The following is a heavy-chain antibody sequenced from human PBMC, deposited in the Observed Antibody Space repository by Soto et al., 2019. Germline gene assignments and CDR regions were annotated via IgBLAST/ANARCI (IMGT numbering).Heavy chain of an antibody. V-gene: IGHV1-46*01. CDR2: INPSGGST. CDR1: GYTFTSYG. Sequence: ASVKVSCKASGYTFTSYGISWVRQAPGQGLEWMGIINPSGGSTSYAQKFQGRVTMTRDTSTSTVYMELSSLRSEDTAVYYCARDLITMVRGASYGMDVWGQGTLVTVSS. J-gene: IGHJ6*02. CDR3: ARDLITMVRGASYGMDV. D-gene: IGHD3-10*01.